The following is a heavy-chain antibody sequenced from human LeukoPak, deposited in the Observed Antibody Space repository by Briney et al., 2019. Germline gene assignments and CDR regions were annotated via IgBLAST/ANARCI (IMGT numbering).Heavy chain of an antibody. CDR1: GYTISSGYY. CDR2: IYHSGST. J-gene: IGHJ5*02. D-gene: IGHD3-9*01. V-gene: IGHV4-38-2*01. Sequence: PSDTLSLTCAVAGYTISSGYYWVWIRQPPGKGLECIGSIYHSGSTYYNPSLKSRVTISVDTSKNQFSLKLSSVTAADTGVYYCATHLDRYHIPKWFDHWGQGTLVTVSS. CDR3: ATHLDRYHIPKWFDH.